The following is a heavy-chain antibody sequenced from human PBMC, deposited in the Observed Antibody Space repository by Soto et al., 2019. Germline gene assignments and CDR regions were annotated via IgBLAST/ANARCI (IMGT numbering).Heavy chain of an antibody. D-gene: IGHD2-2*01. CDR1: GGSISSTGYY. Sequence: PSETLSLTCTVSGGSISSTGYYWGWIRQPPGKGLEWIGSIYYSGSTSYNPSLKSRVTMSVDTSKNQLSLKVSSVTAADTAVYYCARLHCISPICVPRDPWGQGTLVTVSS. CDR2: IYYSGST. J-gene: IGHJ5*02. CDR3: ARLHCISPICVPRDP. V-gene: IGHV4-39*01.